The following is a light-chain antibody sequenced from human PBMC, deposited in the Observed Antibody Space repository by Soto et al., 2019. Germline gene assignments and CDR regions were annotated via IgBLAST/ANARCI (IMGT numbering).Light chain of an antibody. CDR2: EVN. Sequence: QSALTQPTSVSGSPGQSITISCTGTSTDVGSYNLVSWYQHHPGKAPKLMVFEVNKRPSGVSNRFSGSKSGNTASLTISGLQAEDEADYYCCSYAGSRTLVFGGGTKLTVL. CDR1: STDVGSYNL. CDR3: CSYAGSRTLV. J-gene: IGLJ3*02. V-gene: IGLV2-23*02.